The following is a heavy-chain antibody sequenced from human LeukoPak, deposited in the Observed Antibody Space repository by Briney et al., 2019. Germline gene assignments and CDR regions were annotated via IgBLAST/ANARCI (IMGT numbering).Heavy chain of an antibody. V-gene: IGHV4-59*08. CDR3: ARSRPYSSSWYFFDY. CDR2: IYYSGST. CDR1: DGSISSYY. J-gene: IGHJ4*02. D-gene: IGHD6-13*01. Sequence: KTSETLSLTCTVSDGSISSYYWSWIRQPPEKGLEWIGYIYYSGSTNYNPSLKSRVTISVDTSKNQFSLKLSSVTAADTAVYYCARSRPYSSSWYFFDYWGRGTLVTVSS.